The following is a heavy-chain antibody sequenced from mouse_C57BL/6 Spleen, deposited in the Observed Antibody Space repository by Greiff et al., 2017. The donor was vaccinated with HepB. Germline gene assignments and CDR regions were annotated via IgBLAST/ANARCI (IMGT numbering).Heavy chain of an antibody. CDR1: GYTFTSYW. CDR2: IDPSGSYT. D-gene: IGHD1-1*01. Sequence: QVHLKQPGAELVMPGASVKLSCKASGYTFTSYWMHWVKQRPGQGLEWIGEIDPSGSYTNYNQKFKGKATLTVDKSSSTAYMQLSSLTSEDSAVYYCARSGLLRAYYAMDYWGQGTSFTVSS. V-gene: IGHV1-69*01. J-gene: IGHJ4*01. CDR3: ARSGLLRAYYAMDY.